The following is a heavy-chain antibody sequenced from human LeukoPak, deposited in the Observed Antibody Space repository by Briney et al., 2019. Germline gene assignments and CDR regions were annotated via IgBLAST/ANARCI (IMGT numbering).Heavy chain of an antibody. Sequence: GGSLRLSCAASGFTFSSYPMSWVRQAPGKGLEWVSAISGSGDSTYYADSVKGRFTLSSDSSRNTVYFQLNNLRVEDTAIYYCAKASWVSSTDAVRWGQGTLVTVSS. J-gene: IGHJ4*02. D-gene: IGHD3-16*01. CDR2: ISGSGDST. V-gene: IGHV3-23*01. CDR3: AKASWVSSTDAVR. CDR1: GFTFSSYP.